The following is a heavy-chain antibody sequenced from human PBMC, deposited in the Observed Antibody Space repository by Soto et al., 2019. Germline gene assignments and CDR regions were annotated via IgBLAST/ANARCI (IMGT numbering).Heavy chain of an antibody. Sequence: SETLSLTCAVSGGSIGGVGYSWSWIRQPPGGGLEWIGYMYHSGTFLKSPSLKTRLTMSLDMSKNQFSLTLNSMTAVDTAVYYCARAQFYSGSGNYNNLMFDAWGQGIQVTVSS. CDR2: MYHSGTF. CDR1: GGSIGGVGYS. V-gene: IGHV4-30-2*01. CDR3: ARAQFYSGSGNYNNLMFDA. J-gene: IGHJ5*02. D-gene: IGHD3-10*01.